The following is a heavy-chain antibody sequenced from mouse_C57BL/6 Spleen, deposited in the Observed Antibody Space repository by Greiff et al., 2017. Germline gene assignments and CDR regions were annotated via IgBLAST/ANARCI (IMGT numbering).Heavy chain of an antibody. J-gene: IGHJ3*01. CDR1: GYTFTDYY. Sequence: EVQLQQSGPELVKPGASVKISCKASGYTFTDYYMNWVKQSHGKSLEWIGDINPNNGGTSYNQKFKGKATLTVDKSSSTAYMELRSLTSEDSAVYYCASFYYGYDGGCAYWGQGTQVTVSA. D-gene: IGHD2-2*01. V-gene: IGHV1-26*01. CDR3: ASFYYGYDGGCAY. CDR2: INPNNGGT.